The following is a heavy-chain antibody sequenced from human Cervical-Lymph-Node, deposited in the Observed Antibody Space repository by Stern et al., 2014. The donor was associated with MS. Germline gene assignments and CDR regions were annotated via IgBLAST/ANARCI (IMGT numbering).Heavy chain of an antibody. Sequence: VQLVESGGGVVQPGRSLRLSCAASGFTFSNFAMNWLRQSPDKGLQWMAASSTDESATTYADSVKGRFTISRDNSKNTLYLEMNSLTTEDTAVFYCARDLGYWGQGTLVTVSS. CDR2: SSTDESAT. V-gene: IGHV3-30-3*01. CDR1: GFTFSNFA. CDR3: ARDLGY. J-gene: IGHJ4*02.